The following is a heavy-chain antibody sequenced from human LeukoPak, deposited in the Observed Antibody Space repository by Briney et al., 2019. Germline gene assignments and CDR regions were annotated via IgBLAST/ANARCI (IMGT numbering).Heavy chain of an antibody. CDR3: ARGITIFGVVSLSWFDP. CDR2: INPNSGGT. Sequence: ASVKVSCKASGYTFTGYYMHWVRQAPGQGLEWMGWINPNSGGTNYAQKFQGRVTITRDTSIRSAYMELNRLRADDTAVYYCARGITIFGVVSLSWFDPWGQGTLVTVSS. J-gene: IGHJ5*02. V-gene: IGHV1-2*02. D-gene: IGHD3-3*01. CDR1: GYTFTGYY.